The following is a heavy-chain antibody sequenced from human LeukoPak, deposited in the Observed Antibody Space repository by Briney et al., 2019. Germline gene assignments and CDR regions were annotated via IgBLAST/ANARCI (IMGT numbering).Heavy chain of an antibody. CDR1: GFTFSSQA. V-gene: IGHV3-23*01. J-gene: IGHJ4*02. D-gene: IGHD3-10*01. CDR2: I. Sequence: GGSLRLSCAVSGFTFSSQAMSWVRQAPGKGLEWLSGIDSVKGRFTISRDNSKNTLYLQMDSLRAEDTAVYYCAKDPEFWGQGILVTVSS. CDR3: AKDPEF.